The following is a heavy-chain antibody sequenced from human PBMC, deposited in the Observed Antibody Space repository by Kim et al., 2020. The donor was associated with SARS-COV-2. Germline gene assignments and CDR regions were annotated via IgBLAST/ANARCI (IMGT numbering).Heavy chain of an antibody. Sequence: SETLSLTCTVSGGSVSSGSYYWSWIRQPPGKGLEWIGYIYYSGSTNYNPSLKSRVTISVDTSKNQFSLKLSSVTAADTAVYYCARAGMVRENNWFDPWGQGTLVTVSS. CDR3: ARAGMVRENNWFDP. V-gene: IGHV4-61*01. CDR1: GGSVSSGSYY. J-gene: IGHJ5*02. CDR2: IYYSGST. D-gene: IGHD3-10*01.